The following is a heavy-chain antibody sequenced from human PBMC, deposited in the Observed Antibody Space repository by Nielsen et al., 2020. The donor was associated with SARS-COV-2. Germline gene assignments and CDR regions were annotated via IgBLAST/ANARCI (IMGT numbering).Heavy chain of an antibody. CDR3: ARYSDGYNWAESGKYYYYGMDV. D-gene: IGHD5-24*01. CDR2: ISSSSSTI. Sequence: VRQAPGKGLEWVSYISSSSSTIYYADSVKGRFTISRDNAKNSLYLQMNSLRDEDTAMYYCARYSDGYNWAESGKYYYYGMDVWGQGTTVTVSS. J-gene: IGHJ6*02. V-gene: IGHV3-48*02.